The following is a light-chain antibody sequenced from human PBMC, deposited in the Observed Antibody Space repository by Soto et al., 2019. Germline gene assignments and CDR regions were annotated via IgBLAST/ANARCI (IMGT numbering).Light chain of an antibody. J-gene: IGKJ2*01. CDR3: QQYGTSPPRYT. CDR1: QSVSSN. CDR2: GAS. Sequence: EVGMTQSPATLSVSPGERATLSCRASQSVSSNLAWYQQKPGQTPRLLMYGASTRATGIPDRFSGSASGTDFTLTISRLEPEDFAVYYCQQYGTSPPRYTFGQGTKVDIK. V-gene: IGKV3-20*01.